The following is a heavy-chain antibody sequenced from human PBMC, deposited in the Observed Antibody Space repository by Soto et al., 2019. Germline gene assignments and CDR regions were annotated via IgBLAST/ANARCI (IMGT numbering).Heavy chain of an antibody. V-gene: IGHV4-34*01. J-gene: IGHJ6*02. D-gene: IGHD3-10*01. CDR2: INLSGNT. Sequence: QVQLQQWGAGLLKPSETLSLTCAVYGGSFTSYYWSWIRQPPGKGLEWIGEINLSGNTNYNPSLRSRVTISVDTSKNQFSLRLNSVTAADTAVYYCATGEGGHFDLVPMDVWGQGTTVTVSS. CDR1: GGSFTSYY. CDR3: ATGEGGHFDLVPMDV.